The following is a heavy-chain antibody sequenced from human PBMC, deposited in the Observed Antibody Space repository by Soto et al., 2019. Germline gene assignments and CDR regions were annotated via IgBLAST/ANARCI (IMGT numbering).Heavy chain of an antibody. CDR2: INGSGGST. V-gene: IGHV3-23*01. J-gene: IGHJ4*02. CDR1: GFTFSSYA. CDR3: TKDFDYVWGSYRPPPYYFDY. Sequence: SLRLSCAASGFTFSSYAMSWVRQAPGKGLEWVSAINGSGGSTYYADSVKGRFTISRDNSKNTLYLQMNSLRAEDTAVYYCTKDFDYVWGSYRPPPYYFDYWGQGTLVTVSS. D-gene: IGHD3-16*02.